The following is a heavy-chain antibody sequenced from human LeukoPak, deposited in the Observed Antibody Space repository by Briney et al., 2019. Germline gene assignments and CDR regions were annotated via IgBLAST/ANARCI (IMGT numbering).Heavy chain of an antibody. J-gene: IGHJ4*02. V-gene: IGHV3-23*01. Sequence: PGGSLRLSCAASGFSFNKYAMSWVRQAPGKGLEWVSAISGSGINTYSADSVQGRFTISRDNSQDTLYLQMNSLRAEDTAVYYCAKTQYTTNWYEFDCWGQGTLVTVSS. CDR2: ISGSGINT. CDR3: AKTQYTTNWYEFDC. CDR1: GFSFNKYA. D-gene: IGHD6-13*01.